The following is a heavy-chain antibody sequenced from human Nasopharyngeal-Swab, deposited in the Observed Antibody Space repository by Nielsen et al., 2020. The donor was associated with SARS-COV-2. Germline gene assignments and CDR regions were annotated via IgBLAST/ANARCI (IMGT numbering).Heavy chain of an antibody. CDR3: ARDYCSSTSCYDY. J-gene: IGHJ4*02. D-gene: IGHD2-2*01. V-gene: IGHV3-48*03. CDR2: ISSSGSTR. Sequence: GGSLRLSCAASGFNFSSYEMNWVRQAPGKGLEWVSYISSSGSTRYYADSVKGRFTISRDNAKNSLYLQMNSLRAEDTAVYYCARDYCSSTSCYDYWGQGTLVTVSS. CDR1: GFNFSSYE.